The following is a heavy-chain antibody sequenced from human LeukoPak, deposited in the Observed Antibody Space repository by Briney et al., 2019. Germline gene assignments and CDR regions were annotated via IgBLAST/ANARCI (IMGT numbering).Heavy chain of an antibody. CDR1: GLTFTSYA. CDR2: ISGSGGST. V-gene: IGHV3-23*01. Sequence: GGSLRLSCAASGLTFTSYAMSWVRQAPGKGLEWVSSISGSGGSTHYADSVKGRFTFSRDNSKNTLYLQMNSLRAEDTAVYYCAKDSSGYYKDYWGQGTLVTVSS. D-gene: IGHD3-22*01. CDR3: AKDSSGYYKDY. J-gene: IGHJ4*02.